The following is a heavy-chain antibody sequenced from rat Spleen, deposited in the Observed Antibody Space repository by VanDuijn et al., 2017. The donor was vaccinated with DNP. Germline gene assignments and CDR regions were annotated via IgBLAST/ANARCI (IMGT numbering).Heavy chain of an antibody. V-gene: IGHV5-20*01. CDR3: AIYYYSGDNWFAY. D-gene: IGHD1-1*01. CDR1: GFTFSDYY. Sequence: EVQLVESGGDSVQPGRSLKLSCAASGFTFSDYYMAWVRQAPTKGLEWVAYIRYDGGSTYYPDSVKGRFTLSSDSAKNTLYLQMNSLRSEDTATYYCAIYYYSGDNWFAYWGQGTLVTVSS. J-gene: IGHJ3*01. CDR2: IRYDGGST.